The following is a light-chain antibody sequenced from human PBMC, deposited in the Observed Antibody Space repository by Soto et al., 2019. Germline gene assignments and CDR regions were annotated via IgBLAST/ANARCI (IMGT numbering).Light chain of an antibody. J-gene: IGLJ1*01. V-gene: IGLV2-8*01. CDR3: SSYAGSVYV. Sequence: QSALTQPPSASGSPGQSVTISCTGTSSDVGGNNYVSWYQQHSGKVPKLFIFEVSQRPSGVSDRYSGSKSGNTASLTVSGLQAEDEADYYCSSYAGSVYVFGTGTKVTVL. CDR1: SSDVGGNNY. CDR2: EVS.